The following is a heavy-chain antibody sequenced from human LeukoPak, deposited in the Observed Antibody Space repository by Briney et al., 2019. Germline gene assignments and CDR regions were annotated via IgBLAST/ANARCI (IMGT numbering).Heavy chain of an antibody. CDR2: IISDASST. J-gene: IGHJ3*02. Sequence: GGSLRLSCAASGFTFSSYWMHWVRQAPGKGLFWVSRIISDASSTLYADSVKGRFTISRDNSKNTLYLQMNSLRAEDTAVYYCAKKLSKYNYDAFDIWGQGTMVTVSS. V-gene: IGHV3-74*01. CDR3: AKKLSKYNYDAFDI. D-gene: IGHD5-24*01. CDR1: GFTFSSYW.